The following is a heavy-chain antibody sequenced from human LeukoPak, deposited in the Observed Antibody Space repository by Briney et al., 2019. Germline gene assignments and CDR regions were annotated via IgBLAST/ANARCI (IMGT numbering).Heavy chain of an antibody. CDR3: TRAGKPPYFDY. CDR1: GFTFSSFT. CDR2: IRGTPYGGTT. Sequence: GGSLRLSCLASGFTFSSFTLNWVRQAPGKGLEWVALIRGTPYGGTTEYAASVKGRFTISRDDSKSIAYLQMNSLKTEDTAVYYCTRAGKPPYFDYWGQGTLVIVSS. V-gene: IGHV3-49*04. J-gene: IGHJ4*02.